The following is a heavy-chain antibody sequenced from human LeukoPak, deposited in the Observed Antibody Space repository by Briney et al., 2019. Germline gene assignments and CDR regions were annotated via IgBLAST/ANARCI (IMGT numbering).Heavy chain of an antibody. J-gene: IGHJ6*02. D-gene: IGHD3-10*01. CDR1: GGTFSSYA. V-gene: IGHV1-69*04. CDR2: IIPILGIA. CDR3: ARSVGSGSYPGYYYGMDV. Sequence: ASVKVSCKASGGTFSSYAISWVRQAPGQGLEWMGRIIPILGIANYAQNFQGRVTITADKSTSTAYMELSSLRSEDTAVYYGARSVGSGSYPGYYYGMDVWGQGTTVTVSS.